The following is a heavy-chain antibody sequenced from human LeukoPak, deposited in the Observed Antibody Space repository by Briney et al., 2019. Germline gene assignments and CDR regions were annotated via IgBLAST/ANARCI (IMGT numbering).Heavy chain of an antibody. Sequence: ASVKVSCKASGYTFTGSYMHWVRQAPGQGLEWMGWINPNNGGTIYAQKFQGGVTMTGDTSISTAYMELSSLRSDDTAVYYCASRGGTYPKYYYMDVWGKGTTVTVSS. J-gene: IGHJ6*03. CDR1: GYTFTGSY. CDR3: ASRGGTYPKYYYMDV. CDR2: INPNNGGT. V-gene: IGHV1-2*02.